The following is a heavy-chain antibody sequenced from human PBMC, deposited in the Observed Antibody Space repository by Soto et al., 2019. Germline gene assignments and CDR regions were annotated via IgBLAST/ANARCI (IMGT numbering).Heavy chain of an antibody. J-gene: IGHJ4*02. V-gene: IGHV3-7*05. CDR3: ANYYDFWSGYYTG. CDR2: IKQDGSEK. CDR1: GFTFSSYW. Sequence: GGSLRLSCAASGFTFSSYWMSWVRQAPGKGLEWVANIKQDGSEKYYVDSVKGRFTISRDNAKNSLYLQMNSLRAEDTAVYYCANYYDFWSGYYTGWGQGTLVTVSS. D-gene: IGHD3-3*01.